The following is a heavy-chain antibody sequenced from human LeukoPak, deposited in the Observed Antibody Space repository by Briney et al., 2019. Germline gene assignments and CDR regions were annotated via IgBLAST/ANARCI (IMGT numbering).Heavy chain of an antibody. CDR1: GYTFTGYY. J-gene: IGHJ6*03. Sequence: ASVKVSCMASGYTFTGYYMHWVRPARGQGGEWMGWINPKSGGTNYAQKFQGGVTMTRDTYISTAYMELSRLRSDDTAVYYCAKGSDIVATIGGSGYYYMDVWGKGTTVTVSS. CDR3: AKGSDIVATIGGSGYYYMDV. V-gene: IGHV1-2*02. D-gene: IGHD5-12*01. CDR2: INPKSGGT.